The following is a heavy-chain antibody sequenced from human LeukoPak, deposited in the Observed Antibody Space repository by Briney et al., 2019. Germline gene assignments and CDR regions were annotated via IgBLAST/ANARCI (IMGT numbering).Heavy chain of an antibody. Sequence: GGSLRLSCAASGXTLSTYNINWVRQAPGKGLEWVAYIRSSGGNIYYADSVKGRFTVSRDNAKKSLYLQMNSLRAEDTAVYYCARHSEGPVNDAFDIWGQGTKVTVSS. CDR1: GXTLSTYN. CDR2: IRSSGGNI. V-gene: IGHV3-21*05. D-gene: IGHD2-2*01. CDR3: ARHSEGPVNDAFDI. J-gene: IGHJ3*02.